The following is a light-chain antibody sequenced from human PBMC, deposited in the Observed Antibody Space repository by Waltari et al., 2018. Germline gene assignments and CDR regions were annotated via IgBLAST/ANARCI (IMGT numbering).Light chain of an antibody. J-gene: IGKJ4*01. Sequence: DIQMTQSPSSLSAPVGDRVTITCQASQDLSNHLCWYQQKPGRAPKLLIDDASNLETGVPSRFSGSGSGTDFTFTISSLQPEDSATYYCQQFDNIPLTFGGGTKVEIK. CDR2: DAS. CDR3: QQFDNIPLT. V-gene: IGKV1-33*01. CDR1: QDLSNH.